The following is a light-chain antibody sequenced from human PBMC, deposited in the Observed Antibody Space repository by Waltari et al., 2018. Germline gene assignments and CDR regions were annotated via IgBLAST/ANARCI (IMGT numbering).Light chain of an antibody. CDR3: QQYGASRLT. CDR2: GAS. Sequence: ELVLTQSPGTLSSSPGDRATLSCRASHSFRIRYLAWYQQKPGQPPRLLIYGASSRATGIPDRFSGRVSGTDFTLTISRLEPEDFAVYYCQQYGASRLTFGGGTKVEIK. J-gene: IGKJ4*01. CDR1: HSFRIRY. V-gene: IGKV3-20*01.